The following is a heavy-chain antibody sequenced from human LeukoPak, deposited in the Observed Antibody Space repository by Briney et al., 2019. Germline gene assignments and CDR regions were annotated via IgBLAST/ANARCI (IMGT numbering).Heavy chain of an antibody. J-gene: IGHJ4*02. CDR3: ARDRDYGDYAAGY. CDR2: ISYDGSNK. D-gene: IGHD4-17*01. CDR1: GFTFSSYA. Sequence: GGSLRLSCAASGFTFSSYAMHWVRQAPGKGLEWVAVISYDGSNKYYADSVKGRFTFSRDNSKNTLYLQMNSLRAEDTAVYYCARDRDYGDYAAGYWGQGTLVTVSS. V-gene: IGHV3-30*01.